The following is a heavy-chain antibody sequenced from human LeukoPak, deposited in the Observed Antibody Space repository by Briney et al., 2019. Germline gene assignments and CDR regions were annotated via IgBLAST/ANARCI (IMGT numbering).Heavy chain of an antibody. V-gene: IGHV3-7*01. J-gene: IGHJ4*02. D-gene: IGHD5-24*01. Sequence: PGGSLRLSCAASGFTFSSYWMSWVRQAPGKGLEWVANIKQDGSEKYYVDSVKGRFAISRDNAKNSLYLQMNSLRAEGTAVYYCASFRVEMATVHYFDYWGQGTLVTVSS. CDR2: IKQDGSEK. CDR3: ASFRVEMATVHYFDY. CDR1: GFTFSSYW.